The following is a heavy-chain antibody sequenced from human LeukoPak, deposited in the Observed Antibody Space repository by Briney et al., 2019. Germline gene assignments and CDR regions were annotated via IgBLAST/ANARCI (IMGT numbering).Heavy chain of an antibody. J-gene: IGHJ4*02. D-gene: IGHD5-18*01. CDR1: GGSISSGDYY. CDR2: FYYSGST. Sequence: PSETLSLTCTVSGGSISSGDYYWSWIRQPPVKGLEWIGYFYYSGSTYYNPSPKSRVTISVDTSKNQFSMKLSSVTAADTAVYYCARGSPSGYSYGLDYWGQGTLVTVSS. CDR3: ARGSPSGYSYGLDY. V-gene: IGHV4-30-4*01.